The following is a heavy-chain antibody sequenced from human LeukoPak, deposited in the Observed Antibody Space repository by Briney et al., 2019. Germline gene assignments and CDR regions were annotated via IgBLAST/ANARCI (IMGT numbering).Heavy chain of an antibody. J-gene: IGHJ4*02. Sequence: GGSLRLSCAASGFTFSSYAMHWVRQAPGKGLEWVAVISYDGSNKYYADSVKGRFTISRDNSKNTLYLQMNSLRAEDTAVYYCARVARQWLSDLQYLDYWGQGTLVTVPS. CDR2: ISYDGSNK. CDR1: GFTFSSYA. V-gene: IGHV3-30*04. CDR3: ARVARQWLSDLQYLDY. D-gene: IGHD6-19*01.